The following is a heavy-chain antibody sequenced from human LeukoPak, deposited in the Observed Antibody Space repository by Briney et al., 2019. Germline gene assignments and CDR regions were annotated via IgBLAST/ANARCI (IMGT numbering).Heavy chain of an antibody. Sequence: SVKVSCKASGFTFTSSAMQWVRQARGQRLEWIGWIVVGSGNTNYAQKFQERVTITRDMSTSRAYMELSSLRSDDTAVYYCAADQVGANYFFDLWGQGTLVSVSS. D-gene: IGHD1-26*01. CDR1: GFTFTSSA. CDR3: AADQVGANYFFDL. CDR2: IVVGSGNT. J-gene: IGHJ4*02. V-gene: IGHV1-58*02.